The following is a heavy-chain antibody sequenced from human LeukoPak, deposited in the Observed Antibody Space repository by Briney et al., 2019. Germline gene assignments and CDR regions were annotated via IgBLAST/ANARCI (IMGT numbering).Heavy chain of an antibody. Sequence: GSLRLSCAASGFTFSSYSMNWVRQPPGKGLEWIGSIYYSGSTYYNPSLKSRVTISVDTSKNQFSLKLSSVTAADTAVYYCARADSSWEGGYYYYYYYMDVWGNGTTVTVSS. D-gene: IGHD6-13*01. V-gene: IGHV4-39*07. CDR1: GFTFSSYS. CDR3: ARADSSWEGGYYYYYYYMDV. CDR2: IYYSGST. J-gene: IGHJ6*03.